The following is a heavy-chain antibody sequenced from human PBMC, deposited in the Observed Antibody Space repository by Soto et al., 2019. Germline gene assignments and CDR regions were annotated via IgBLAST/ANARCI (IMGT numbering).Heavy chain of an antibody. CDR3: ARLLKGGTSDWNQIDL. Sequence: SGPTLVNPTQTLTLTCTFSGFSLTSSGMSVTWIRQPPGKALEWLALTDDNDHKYYNSSLRTRLTLSKDTSKNHVVLTMTNMDPVDTGMYFXARLLKGGTSDWNQIDLWGPGTLVTVSS. CDR2: TDDNDHK. J-gene: IGHJ5*02. V-gene: IGHV2-70*01. D-gene: IGHD1-1*01. CDR1: GFSLTSSGMS.